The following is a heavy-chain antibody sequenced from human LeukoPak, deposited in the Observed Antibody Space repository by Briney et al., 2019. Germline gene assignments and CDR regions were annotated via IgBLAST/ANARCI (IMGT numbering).Heavy chain of an antibody. V-gene: IGHV3-53*01. CDR2: IYSDNT. CDR3: ARRAGAYSHPYDY. J-gene: IGHJ4*02. D-gene: IGHD4/OR15-4a*01. Sequence: EGSLRLSCAASGFTFSNAWMSWVRQAPGKGLEWVSFIYSDNTHYSDSVKGRFTISRDNSKNTLYLQMNSLRAEDTAVYYCARRAGAYSHPYDYWGQGTLVTVSS. CDR1: GFTFSNAW.